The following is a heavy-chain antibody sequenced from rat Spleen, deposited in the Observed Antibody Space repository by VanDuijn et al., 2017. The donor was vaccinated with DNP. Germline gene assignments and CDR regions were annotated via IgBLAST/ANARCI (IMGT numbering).Heavy chain of an antibody. CDR2: ISSSGAYT. CDR1: RFTFSSYW. V-gene: IGHV5-31*01. CDR3: TTDYYSSGY. J-gene: IGHJ3*01. Sequence: EVQLVESGGDLVQPGRSLKLSCVASRFTFSSYWMTWIRQVPGKGLEWVASISSSGAYTYYPDSVKGRFTISRDNAKSSLYLQMDSLRSEDTATYYCTTDYYSSGYWGQGTLVTVSS. D-gene: IGHD1-2*01.